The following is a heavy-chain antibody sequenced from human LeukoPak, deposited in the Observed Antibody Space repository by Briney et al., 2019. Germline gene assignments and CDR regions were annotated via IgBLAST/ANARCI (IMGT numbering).Heavy chain of an antibody. CDR3: ARDPGIAAAGEIDY. Sequence: GGSLRLSCAASGFSFSSYEMNWVRQAPGKGLEWVSSISSSSSYIYYADSVKGRFTISRDNAKNSLYLQMNSLRAEDTAVYYCARDPGIAAAGEIDYWGQGTLVTVSS. D-gene: IGHD6-13*01. CDR2: ISSSSSYI. CDR1: GFSFSSYE. V-gene: IGHV3-21*01. J-gene: IGHJ4*02.